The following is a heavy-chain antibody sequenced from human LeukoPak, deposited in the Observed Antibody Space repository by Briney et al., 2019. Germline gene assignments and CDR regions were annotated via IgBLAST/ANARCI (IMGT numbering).Heavy chain of an antibody. V-gene: IGHV3-23*01. Sequence: GGSLRLSCEASVFTFSSYAIRWVRQAPGTGLEWVSSIPGSGGATYYADSVRGRFSISRDSSKNTVYLQMNSLRDEDTAVYYCARARPWDSSRSYYFGMDVWGHGTTVTVSS. D-gene: IGHD3-22*01. CDR3: ARARPWDSSRSYYFGMDV. CDR2: IPGSGGAT. CDR1: VFTFSSYA. J-gene: IGHJ6*02.